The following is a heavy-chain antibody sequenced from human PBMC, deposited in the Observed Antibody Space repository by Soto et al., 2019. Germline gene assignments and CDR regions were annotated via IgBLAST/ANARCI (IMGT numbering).Heavy chain of an antibody. CDR2: ISGRGDST. V-gene: IGHV3-23*01. Sequence: GGSLRLSCAASGFLFSSYGMSWVRQAPGKGLEWVSGISGRGDSTYYTDSVKGRFTISRDNSKNTLYLQMNSLRAEDTAVYYCAKEVWTYGYFDFWGQGTLVTVSS. CDR1: GFLFSSYG. CDR3: AKEVWTYGYFDF. D-gene: IGHD2-8*01. J-gene: IGHJ4*02.